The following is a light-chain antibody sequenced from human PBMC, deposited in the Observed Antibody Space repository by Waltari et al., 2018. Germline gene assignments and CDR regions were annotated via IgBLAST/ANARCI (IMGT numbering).Light chain of an antibody. Sequence: EIVLTQSPATLSLSPGERATLSCRASQSGNSYLAWYQQKPGQAPRLLIYDASNRATGMPDRFSGSGSGTDFTLTISSLEAEDVAVYYCKRSSNWLGTFGQGTKLEIK. CDR1: QSGNSY. CDR3: KRSSNWLGT. V-gene: IGKV3-11*01. CDR2: DAS. J-gene: IGKJ2*01.